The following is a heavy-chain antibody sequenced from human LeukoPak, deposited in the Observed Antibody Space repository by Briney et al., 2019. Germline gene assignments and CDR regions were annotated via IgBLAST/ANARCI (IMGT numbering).Heavy chain of an antibody. J-gene: IGHJ3*02. Sequence: SETLSLTCTVSGGSISSYYWNWIRQPPGKGLEWIGYIYYSGSTNYNPSLKSRVSISVDTSKNQFSLKLSSVTAADTAVYYCASFRMTTVTTYDAFDIWGQGTMVTVSS. CDR1: GGSISSYY. CDR2: IYYSGST. V-gene: IGHV4-59*03. D-gene: IGHD4-11*01. CDR3: ASFRMTTVTTYDAFDI.